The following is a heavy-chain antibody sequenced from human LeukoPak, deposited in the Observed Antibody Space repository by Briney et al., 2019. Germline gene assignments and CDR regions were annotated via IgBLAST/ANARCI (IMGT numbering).Heavy chain of an antibody. Sequence: GRCLRLSCAASGFSFSSYWMHWVRQAPGKGPEWHSASTSSGGGTYYADSVKGRFTISRDNSKNTLYLQMNSLRTEDTAVYYCAKERALGTWLGDYWGQGTPVTVSS. CDR1: GFSFSSYW. CDR3: AKERALGTWLGDY. D-gene: IGHD5-12*01. J-gene: IGHJ4*02. CDR2: STSSGGGT. V-gene: IGHV3-23*01.